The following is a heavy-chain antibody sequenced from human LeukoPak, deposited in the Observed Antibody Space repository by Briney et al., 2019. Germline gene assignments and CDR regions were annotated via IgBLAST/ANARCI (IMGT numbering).Heavy chain of an antibody. CDR3: ARTGDGSSGWNGDWFDH. CDR2: ISDSGNT. J-gene: IGHJ5*02. CDR1: GGSINSYY. Sequence: PSETLSLTCPVSGGSINSYYWSWIRQPPGKELEWIGYISDSGNTNYNPSLKSRLSISVDTSKNHFSLKLTSVTATDTAVYYCARTGDGSSGWNGDWFDHWGQGTLVTVSS. D-gene: IGHD6-19*01. V-gene: IGHV4-59*08.